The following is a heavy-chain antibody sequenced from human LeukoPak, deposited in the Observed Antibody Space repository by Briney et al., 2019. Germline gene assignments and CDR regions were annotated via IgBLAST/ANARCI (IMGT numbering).Heavy chain of an antibody. V-gene: IGHV3-74*01. CDR3: KTDTFGAGDF. D-gene: IGHD3-10*01. J-gene: IGHJ4*02. CDR2: INEDGSST. CDR1: GYTFSRYW. Sequence: GGSLRLSCAASGYTFSRYWMHWVRQGPGKGLVWVSRINEDGSSTSYAESVRGRFTISRDNAKNTLYLQMNSLRAEDAAVYYCKTDTFGAGDFWGRGPLVTVPS.